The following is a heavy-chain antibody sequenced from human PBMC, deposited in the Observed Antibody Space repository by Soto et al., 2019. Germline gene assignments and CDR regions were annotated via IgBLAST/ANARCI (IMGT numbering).Heavy chain of an antibody. CDR1: GFTFSSYG. CDR2: ISYDGSNK. Sequence: GGSLRLSCAASGFTFSSYGMHWVRQAPGKGLEWVAVISYDGSNKYYADSVKGRFTISRDNSKNTLYLQMNSLRAEDTAVYYCAKMLLWFGELFDYWGQGTLVTVSS. J-gene: IGHJ4*02. CDR3: AKMLLWFGELFDY. D-gene: IGHD3-10*01. V-gene: IGHV3-30*18.